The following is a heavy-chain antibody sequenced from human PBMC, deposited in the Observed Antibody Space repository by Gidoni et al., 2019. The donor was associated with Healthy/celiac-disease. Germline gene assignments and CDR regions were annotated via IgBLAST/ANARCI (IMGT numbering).Heavy chain of an antibody. CDR2: IYYSGST. Sequence: QLQLQESGPGLVKPSETLSLTCTVPGGSISSSSYYWGWIRQPPGKGLEWIGSIYYSGSTYYNPSLKSRVTISVDTSKNQFSLKLSSVTAADTAVYYCARHGEQLGLGAFDIWGQGTMVTVSS. V-gene: IGHV4-39*01. CDR3: ARHGEQLGLGAFDI. CDR1: GGSISSSSYY. D-gene: IGHD6-6*01. J-gene: IGHJ3*02.